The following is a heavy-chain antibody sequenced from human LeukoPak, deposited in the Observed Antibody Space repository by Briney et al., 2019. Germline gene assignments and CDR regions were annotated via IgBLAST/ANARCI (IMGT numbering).Heavy chain of an antibody. CDR1: GASISSWY. Sequence: SETLSLTCSVSGASISSWYGSWIRQPPGKGLEWIGYIYCSGNTNYNPSLKSRVTISVDTSENQFSLRLSSVTAADTAVYYCARMFDYYDSRGYFDHWGQGTLVTVSS. D-gene: IGHD3-22*01. CDR3: ARMFDYYDSRGYFDH. CDR2: IYCSGNT. J-gene: IGHJ4*02. V-gene: IGHV4-59*12.